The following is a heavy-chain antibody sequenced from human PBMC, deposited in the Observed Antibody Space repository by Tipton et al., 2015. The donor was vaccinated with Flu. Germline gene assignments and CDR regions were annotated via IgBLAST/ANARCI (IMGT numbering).Heavy chain of an antibody. CDR3: ARVYNWNVPGAFDI. J-gene: IGHJ3*02. D-gene: IGHD1-1*01. Sequence: GLVKPSQTPSLTCAISGDSVSSNMAAWNWIRQSPSRGLEWLGRTYYRSKWYNDYAVSLKSRITINPDTSKNQFSLQLNSVSPEDTAVYYCARVYNWNVPGAFDIWGQGTMVTVSS. CDR2: TYYRSKWYN. CDR1: GDSVSSNMAA. V-gene: IGHV6-1*01.